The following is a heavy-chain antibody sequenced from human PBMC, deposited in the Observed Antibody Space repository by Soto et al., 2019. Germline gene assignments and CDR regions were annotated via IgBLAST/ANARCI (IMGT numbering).Heavy chain of an antibody. CDR2: IYYSGST. Sequence: QVQLQESGPGLVKPSETLSLTCTVSGGSISSYYWSWIRQPPGKGLEWIGYIYYSGSTNSNPSLKGRVTISVDTSKNQLALKLSSVTAADPAVYYCARRRCSGGSCYRFDYWGQGTLVTVSS. D-gene: IGHD2-15*01. J-gene: IGHJ4*02. CDR3: ARRRCSGGSCYRFDY. CDR1: GGSISSYY. V-gene: IGHV4-59*08.